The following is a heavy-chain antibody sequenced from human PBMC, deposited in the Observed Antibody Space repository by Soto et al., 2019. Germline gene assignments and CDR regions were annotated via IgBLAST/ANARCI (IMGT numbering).Heavy chain of an antibody. V-gene: IGHV3-30*18. CDR2: ISYDGSKK. CDR1: GFTFSSFG. Sequence: QVQLVESGGGVVQPGRSLRLSGAASGFTFSSFGMHWVRQVPGKGLEWVALISYDGSKKYYADSVKGRFTISRDKSKNTLYLQMNSLRVEDTGVYYCAKVRGGSSADLDYWGQGTLVTVSS. D-gene: IGHD3-10*01. CDR3: AKVRGGSSADLDY. J-gene: IGHJ4*02.